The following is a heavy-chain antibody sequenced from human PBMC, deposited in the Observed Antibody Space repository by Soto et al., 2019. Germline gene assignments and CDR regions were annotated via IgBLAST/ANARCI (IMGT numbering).Heavy chain of an antibody. D-gene: IGHD6-13*01. CDR1: SGSISSSNW. Sequence: SETLSLTCAVSSGSISSSNWWSWVRQPPGKGLEWIGEIYHSGSTNYNPSLKSRVTISVDKSKNQFSLKLSSVTAADTAVYYCARARGIAAAEYYFDYWGQGTLVTVSS. CDR3: ARARGIAAAEYYFDY. CDR2: IYHSGST. V-gene: IGHV4-4*02. J-gene: IGHJ4*02.